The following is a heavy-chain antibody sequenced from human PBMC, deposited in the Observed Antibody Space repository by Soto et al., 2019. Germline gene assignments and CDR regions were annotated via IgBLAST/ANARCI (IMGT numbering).Heavy chain of an antibody. V-gene: IGHV5-10-1*01. D-gene: IGHD3-22*01. CDR2: IDPSDSQT. CDR1: GSSFACHG. J-gene: IGHJ4*02. CDR3: ARQIYDSDTGPNFQYYFDS. Sequence: VSLKISYKGYGSSFACHGVSRVLQKPGKGLEWMGRIDPSDSQTYYSPSFRGHVTISATKSITTVFLQWSSLRAPDTAMYYCARQIYDSDTGPNFQYYFDSWGQGTPVTVSS.